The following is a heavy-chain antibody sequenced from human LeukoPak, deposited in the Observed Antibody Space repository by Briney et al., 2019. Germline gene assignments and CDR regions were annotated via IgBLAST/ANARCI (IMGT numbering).Heavy chain of an antibody. CDR2: VYYSGST. J-gene: IGHJ3*02. Sequence: SETLSLTCTVSGGSISSSSYYWGWIRQPPGKGLEWIGSVYYSGSTYYNSSLKSRVTISVGTSKNQFSLKLSSVTAADTAVYYCARSPTSSGYYYGGAFDIWGQGTMVTVSS. CDR1: GGSISSSSYY. V-gene: IGHV4-39*07. D-gene: IGHD3-22*01. CDR3: ARSPTSSGYYYGGAFDI.